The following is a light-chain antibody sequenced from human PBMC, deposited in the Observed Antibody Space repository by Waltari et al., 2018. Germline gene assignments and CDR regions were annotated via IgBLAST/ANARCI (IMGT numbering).Light chain of an antibody. CDR1: QDISNY. Sequence: VGDRVTITCQASQDISNYLNWYQQKPGKAPKLLIYDASNLETGVPSRFSGSGSGTDFTFTISSLQPEDIATYYCQQYDNLPLYTFGQGTKLEIK. V-gene: IGKV1-33*01. CDR3: QQYDNLPLYT. CDR2: DAS. J-gene: IGKJ2*01.